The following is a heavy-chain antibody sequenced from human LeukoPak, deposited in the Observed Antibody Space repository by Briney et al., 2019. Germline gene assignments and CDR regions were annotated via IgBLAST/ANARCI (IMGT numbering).Heavy chain of an antibody. CDR1: GYTFTSYG. J-gene: IGHJ4*02. Sequence: SVKVSCKASGYTFTSYGIIWVRQAPGQGLEWMGRIIPILGIANYAQKFQGRVTITADKSTSTAYMELSSLRSEDTAVYYCARACWSSTSCYIDYWGQGTLVTVSS. V-gene: IGHV1-69*04. CDR2: IIPILGIA. D-gene: IGHD2-2*02. CDR3: ARACWSSTSCYIDY.